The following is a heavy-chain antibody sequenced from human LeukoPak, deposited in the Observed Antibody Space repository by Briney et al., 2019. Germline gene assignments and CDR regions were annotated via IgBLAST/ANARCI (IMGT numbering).Heavy chain of an antibody. V-gene: IGHV3-23*01. CDR3: AKGEHQPTLSFDY. CDR1: GFTFTNYD. D-gene: IGHD1-26*01. Sequence: GGSLRLSCAASGFTFTNYDMSWVRQAPGKGLDCVSGISGRGGRTYYVDSVKGRFTISRDNSKNTLYLQMNSLRAEDTAVYYCAKGEHQPTLSFDYWGQGTLVTVSS. CDR2: ISGRGGRT. J-gene: IGHJ4*02.